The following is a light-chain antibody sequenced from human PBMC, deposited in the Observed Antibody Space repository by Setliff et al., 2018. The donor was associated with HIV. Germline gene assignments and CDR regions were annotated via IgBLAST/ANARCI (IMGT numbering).Light chain of an antibody. CDR3: CSYAGSYTYV. J-gene: IGLJ1*01. CDR1: SSDVGGYDY. CDR2: DVN. V-gene: IGLV2-11*01. Sequence: SVLTQPASVSGSPGQSITISCTGTSSDVGGYDYVSWYQQHPGKAPKLMIYDVNNRPSGVPDHFSGSRSGNTASLTISGLQAEDEADYYCCSYAGSYTYVFGTGTKVTVL.